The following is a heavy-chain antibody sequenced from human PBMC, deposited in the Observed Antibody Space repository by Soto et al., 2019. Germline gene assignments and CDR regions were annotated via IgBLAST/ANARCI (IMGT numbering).Heavy chain of an antibody. V-gene: IGHV4-4*07. J-gene: IGHJ6*02. CDR2: IYTSGST. CDR3: ARDPYYYDSSGYYYFYYGMDV. Sequence: QVQLQESGPGLVKPSETLSLTCTVSGGSISSYYWSWIRQPAGKGLEWIGRIYTSGSTNYNPSLKSRVTLSVDTSKKQFSLKLSSVTAADTAVYYCARDPYYYDSSGYYYFYYGMDVWGQGTTVTVSS. D-gene: IGHD3-22*01. CDR1: GGSISSYY.